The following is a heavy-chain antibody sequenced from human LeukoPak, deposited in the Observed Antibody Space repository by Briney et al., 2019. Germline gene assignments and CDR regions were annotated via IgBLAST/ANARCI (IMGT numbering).Heavy chain of an antibody. D-gene: IGHD6-13*01. V-gene: IGHV3-21*01. CDR3: ARDATTAVGWVYMDV. CDR1: GFTFSSYS. J-gene: IGHJ6*03. Sequence: PGGSLRLSCAASGFTFSSYSMNWVRQAPGEGLEWVSSISSSSSYIYYANSVEGRFHITRDNAENSVYLQMRSRTAEDTGLYYCARDATTAVGWVYMDVGGKGTTVTISS. CDR2: ISSSSSYI.